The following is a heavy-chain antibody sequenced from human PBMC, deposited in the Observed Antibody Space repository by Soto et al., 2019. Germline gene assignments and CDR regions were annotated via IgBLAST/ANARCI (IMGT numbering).Heavy chain of an antibody. V-gene: IGHV4-59*08. CDR2: IYYSGST. D-gene: IGHD4-17*01. CDR1: GGSISSYY. Sequence: QVQLQESGPGLVKPSETLSLTCTVSGGSISSYYWSWIRQPPGKGLEWIGYIYYSGSTNYNPSLTSRVTISVDTSKNQCSLKLSSVTAADTAVYYCARHYLGTVTRTVFSAFDIWGQGQWSPSLQ. CDR3: ARHYLGTVTRTVFSAFDI. J-gene: IGHJ3*02.